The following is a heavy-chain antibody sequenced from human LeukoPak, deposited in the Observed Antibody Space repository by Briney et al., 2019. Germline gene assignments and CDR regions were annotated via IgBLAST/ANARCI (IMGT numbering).Heavy chain of an antibody. D-gene: IGHD6-19*01. CDR1: GDSVSSNSAA. Sequence: KQSQTLSLTCAISGDSVSSNSAAWNWIRQSPSRGLEWLGRTYYRSKWYNDYAVSVKSRITINPDTSKNQFSLQLNSVTPEDTAVYYCAREGDRAVAGKSSHYYGMDVWGQGTTVTVSS. CDR3: AREGDRAVAGKSSHYYGMDV. V-gene: IGHV6-1*01. J-gene: IGHJ6*02. CDR2: TYYRSKWYN.